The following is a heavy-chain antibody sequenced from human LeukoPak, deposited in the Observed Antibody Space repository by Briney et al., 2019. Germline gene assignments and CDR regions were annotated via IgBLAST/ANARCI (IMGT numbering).Heavy chain of an antibody. CDR3: AREEIAAAGTVQYFDY. D-gene: IGHD6-13*01. CDR1: GGSISSYY. J-gene: IGHJ4*02. V-gene: IGHV4-59*01. CDR2: IYYSGST. Sequence: SETLSLTFTVSGGSISSYYWSWIRQPPGKGLEWIGYIYYSGSTNYNPSLKSRVTISVDTSKNQFSLKLSSVTAADTAMYYCAREEIAAAGTVQYFDYWGQGTLVTVSS.